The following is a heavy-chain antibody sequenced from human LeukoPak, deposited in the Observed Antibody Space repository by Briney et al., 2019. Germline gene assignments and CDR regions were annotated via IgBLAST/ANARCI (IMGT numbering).Heavy chain of an antibody. Sequence: GGSLRLSCAASGFTFSTYWMSWVRQAPGKGLERVAGIKEDGSEKYYVDSVKGRFTISRDNAKNSLYLQMNSLRGDETAVYYCARGGFRYFAHWGQGTLVTVSS. J-gene: IGHJ5*02. CDR2: IKEDGSEK. V-gene: IGHV3-7*04. CDR1: GFTFSTYW. D-gene: IGHD3-16*02. CDR3: ARGGFRYFAH.